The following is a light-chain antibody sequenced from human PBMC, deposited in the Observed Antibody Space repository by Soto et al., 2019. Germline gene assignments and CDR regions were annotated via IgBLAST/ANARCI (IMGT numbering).Light chain of an antibody. CDR3: QHGYSAPYT. Sequence: DIQLTQSPSSLSASVGDRGTITCRASQSSRNYLKWYQQKPGKSPKLLIYAASSLQSGVPSWFGGGGSWTDFPLTFSSLPPEDFANYYWQHGYSAPYTFGQGTKLEIK. CDR1: QSSRNY. CDR2: AAS. V-gene: IGKV1-39*01. J-gene: IGKJ2*01.